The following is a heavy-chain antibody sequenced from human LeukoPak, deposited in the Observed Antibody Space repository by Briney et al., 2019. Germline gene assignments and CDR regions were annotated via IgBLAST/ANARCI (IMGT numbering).Heavy chain of an antibody. Sequence: GGSLGLSCAASEFTFGSYAMQWVRQAPGKGLEWVSGISTSGGSTWYSDSVKGRFTISRDNSKNTLYLQMNSLRDEDTAVYYCAKYVSAKGPPYALDVWGQGTTVTVSS. D-gene: IGHD2/OR15-2a*01. CDR2: ISTSGGST. V-gene: IGHV3-23*01. CDR1: EFTFGSYA. CDR3: AKYVSAKGPPYALDV. J-gene: IGHJ6*02.